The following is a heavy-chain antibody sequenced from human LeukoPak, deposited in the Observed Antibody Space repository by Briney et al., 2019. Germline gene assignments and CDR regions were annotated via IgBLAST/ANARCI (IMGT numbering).Heavy chain of an antibody. J-gene: IGHJ4*02. D-gene: IGHD2-15*01. CDR2: IYYSGST. V-gene: IGHV4-59*01. Sequence: PSETLSLTCTVSGGSISSYYWSWIRQPPGKGLEGIGYIYYSGSTKYNPSLKSRVTISVNTSKNHFSLKLSSVTAADTAGYYCARTGYCSGGSCYPTWDYWGQGTLVTVSS. CDR1: GGSISSYY. CDR3: ARTGYCSGGSCYPTWDY.